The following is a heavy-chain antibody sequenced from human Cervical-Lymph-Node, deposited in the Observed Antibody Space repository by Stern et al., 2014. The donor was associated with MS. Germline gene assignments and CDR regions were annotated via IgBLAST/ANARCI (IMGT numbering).Heavy chain of an antibody. CDR2: ISYDVNTK. CDR3: VRERSSRGFDY. V-gene: IGHV3-30-3*01. J-gene: IGHJ4*02. CDR1: GFTFTRYA. D-gene: IGHD5/OR15-5a*01. Sequence: QVQLVESGGGVVQPGRSLRVSCATAGFTFTRYAMNWVRQAPGKGLEWVAVISYDVNTKYYADSVKGRFTISRDNSKNTLYLQMSSLRAEDTAVYYCVRERSSRGFDYWGQGSLVTVSS.